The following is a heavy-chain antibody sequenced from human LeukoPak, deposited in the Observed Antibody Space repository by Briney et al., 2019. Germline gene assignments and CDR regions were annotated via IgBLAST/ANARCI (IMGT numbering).Heavy chain of an antibody. Sequence: GGSLRLSCAASGFTVSSNYMSWVRQAPGKGLEWVSAISGSGGSTYYADSVKGRFTISRDNSKNTLYLQMNSLRAEDTAVYYCAKDEVGSGIDYWGQGTLVTVSS. D-gene: IGHD3-10*01. J-gene: IGHJ4*02. V-gene: IGHV3-23*01. CDR1: GFTVSSNY. CDR3: AKDEVGSGIDY. CDR2: ISGSGGST.